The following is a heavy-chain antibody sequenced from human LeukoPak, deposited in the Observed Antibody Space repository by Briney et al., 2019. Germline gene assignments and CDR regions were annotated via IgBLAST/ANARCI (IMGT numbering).Heavy chain of an antibody. CDR2: ITGSNGYT. Sequence: GGSLRLSCAASGFTFSSYAMAWVRQAPGKGLEWVSTITGSNGYTYYADSVKGRFTISRDNSKNTLYLQMNSLRAEDTAIYYCARESPVAETGRSWFDPWGQGTLVTVSS. CDR3: ARESPVAETGRSWFDP. CDR1: GFTFSSYA. V-gene: IGHV3-23*01. D-gene: IGHD6-13*01. J-gene: IGHJ5*02.